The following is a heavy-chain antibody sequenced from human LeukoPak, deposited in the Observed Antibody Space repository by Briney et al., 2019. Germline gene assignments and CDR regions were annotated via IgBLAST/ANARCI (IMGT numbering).Heavy chain of an antibody. J-gene: IGHJ3*02. V-gene: IGHV1-8*03. CDR2: MSPNSGNT. CDR3: ARSRPGHVLRYFDWHRRGDAFDI. D-gene: IGHD3-9*01. Sequence: GASVKVSCKASGYTFTSYDINWVRQATGQGLEWMGWMSPNSGNTGYAQKFQGRVTITRNTSISTAYMELSSLRSEDTAVYYCARSRPGHVLRYFDWHRRGDAFDIWGQGTMVTVSS. CDR1: GYTFTSYD.